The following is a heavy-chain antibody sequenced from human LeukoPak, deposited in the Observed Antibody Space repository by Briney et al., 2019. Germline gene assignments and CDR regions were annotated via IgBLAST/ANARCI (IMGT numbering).Heavy chain of an antibody. CDR1: GFTFSSYW. V-gene: IGHV3-7*01. D-gene: IGHD3-10*01. J-gene: IGHJ6*03. CDR2: IKQDGSEK. CDR3: ARDAPHAYGSGSNYYYYYMDV. Sequence: PGGSLRLSCAASGFTFSSYWMSWVRQAPGKGLEWVANIKQDGSEKYYVDSVKGRFTISRDNAKNSLYLQMNSLRAKDTAVYYCARDAPHAYGSGSNYYYYYMDVWGKGTTVTVSS.